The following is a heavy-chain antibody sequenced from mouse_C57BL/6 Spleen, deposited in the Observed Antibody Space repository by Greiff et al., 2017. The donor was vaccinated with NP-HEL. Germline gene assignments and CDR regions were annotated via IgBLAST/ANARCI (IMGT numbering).Heavy chain of an antibody. CDR2: IDPETGGT. CDR1: GYTFTDYE. D-gene: IGHD1-1*01. CDR3: TRWRNTYGSSYNFDY. Sequence: SGAELVRPGASVTLSCKASGYTFTDYEMHWVKQTPVHGLEWIGAIDPETGGTAYNQKFKGKAILTADKSSSTAYMELRSLTSEDSAVYYCTRWRNTYGSSYNFDYWGQGTTLTVSS. V-gene: IGHV1-15*01. J-gene: IGHJ2*01.